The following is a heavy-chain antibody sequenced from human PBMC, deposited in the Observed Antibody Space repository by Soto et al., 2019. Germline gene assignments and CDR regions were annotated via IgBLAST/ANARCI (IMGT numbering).Heavy chain of an antibody. J-gene: IGHJ5*02. V-gene: IGHV3-23*01. Sequence: PGGSLRLSCAASGFTFSSYAMSWVRQAPGKGLEWVSAISGSGGSTYYADSVKGRFTISRDNSKNTLYLQMNSLRAEDTAVYYCAKEWDAAAGTWSWFGPWGQGTLVTVSS. D-gene: IGHD6-13*01. CDR2: ISGSGGST. CDR1: GFTFSSYA. CDR3: AKEWDAAAGTWSWFGP.